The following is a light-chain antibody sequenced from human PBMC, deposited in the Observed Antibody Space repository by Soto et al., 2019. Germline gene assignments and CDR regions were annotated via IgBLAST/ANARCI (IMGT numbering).Light chain of an antibody. CDR2: DAS. Sequence: EIVLTQSPATLSLSPGERAALSCRASQSVSTYLAWYQQKPGQVPRLLIYDASNRATAIPARFSGSGSATDFTLTISSLEPEDFAVYYCQQRSNSPSTYGGGTKVEIK. V-gene: IGKV3-11*01. J-gene: IGKJ4*01. CDR3: QQRSNSPST. CDR1: QSVSTY.